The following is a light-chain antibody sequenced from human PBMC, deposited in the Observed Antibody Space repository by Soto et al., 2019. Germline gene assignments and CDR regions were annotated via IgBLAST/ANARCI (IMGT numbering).Light chain of an antibody. CDR2: DVS. CDR1: SSDVGGYNY. CDR3: CSYAGTFVV. Sequence: QSALTQPRSVSGSPGQSVTISCTGTSSDVGGYNYVSWYQQHPGEAPKLLIYDVSKRPSGVRDRFSGSKSGNTASLTISGLRADDEDNYSCCSYAGTFVVFGGGTKLTVL. J-gene: IGLJ2*01. V-gene: IGLV2-11*01.